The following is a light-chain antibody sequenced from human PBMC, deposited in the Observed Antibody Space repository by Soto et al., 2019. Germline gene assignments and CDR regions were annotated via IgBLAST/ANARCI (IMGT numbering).Light chain of an antibody. CDR2: GDT. CDR1: SSNIGAGYE. J-gene: IGLJ1*01. Sequence: QSVLTQPPSVSGAPGERVTISCTGSSSNIGAGYEVHWYQQLPGTSPKLLIYGDTDRPSGVPDRFSGSKSGTSASLAITGLLAEDEADYYCQSYDNSLSGSYVFGTGTRSPS. V-gene: IGLV1-40*01. CDR3: QSYDNSLSGSYV.